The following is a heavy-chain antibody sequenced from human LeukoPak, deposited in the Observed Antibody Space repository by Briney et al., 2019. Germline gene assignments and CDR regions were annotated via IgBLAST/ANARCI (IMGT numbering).Heavy chain of an antibody. CDR3: AKDPYSGTYTIDH. Sequence: GGSRRLACAASGCSFGGYDMHWVRQAPGKGLEWVAVISYDGSNAYYADSVKGRFTISRDNSKNTLYLQMNSLRAEDTAVYYCAKDPYSGTYTIDHWGPSTPVTVSS. CDR2: ISYDGSNA. V-gene: IGHV3-30*18. CDR1: GCSFGGYD. D-gene: IGHD1-26*01. J-gene: IGHJ1*01.